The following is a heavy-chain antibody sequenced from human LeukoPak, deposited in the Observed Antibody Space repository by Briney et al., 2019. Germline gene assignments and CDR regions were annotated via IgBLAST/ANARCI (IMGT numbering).Heavy chain of an antibody. Sequence: SETLSLTCAVYGGTFSGYYWSWIRQPPGKRLEWVGESNDSGGTNYNPSLKSRVTISADKSKNQVSLRLTSVTAADTAVYYCVIMAGYWGQGTLVTVPS. CDR3: VIMAGY. CDR2: SNDSGGT. J-gene: IGHJ4*02. D-gene: IGHD4/OR15-4a*01. V-gene: IGHV4-34*08. CDR1: GGTFSGYY.